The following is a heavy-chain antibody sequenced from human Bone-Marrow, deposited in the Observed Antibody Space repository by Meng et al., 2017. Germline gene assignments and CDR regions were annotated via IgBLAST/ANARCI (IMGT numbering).Heavy chain of an antibody. CDR1: GFTFSSYS. J-gene: IGHJ4*02. V-gene: IGHV3-21*04. CDR2: ISSSSSYI. Sequence: GESLKISCAASGFTFSSYSMNWVRQAPGKGLEWVSSISSSSSYIYYADSVKGRFTISRDNAKNSRYLQMSSLTAEDTAIYFCATSHYRDRTGSKNCDFWGLGTVVTVSS. CDR3: ATSHYRDRTGSKNCDF. D-gene: IGHD3-22*01.